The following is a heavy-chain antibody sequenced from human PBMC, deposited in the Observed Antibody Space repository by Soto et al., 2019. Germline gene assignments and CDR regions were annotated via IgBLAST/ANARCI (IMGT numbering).Heavy chain of an antibody. V-gene: IGHV1-2*02. CDR2: INPHSGGT. CDR3: ARVGVPIYYDSSGYYSTDGAFDI. Sequence: ASVKVSCKASGYTFTGYYMHWVRQAPGQGLEWMGWINPHSGGTNYAQKFQGRVTMTRDTSISTAYMELSRLRSDDTAVYYCARVGVPIYYDSSGYYSTDGAFDIWGQGTMVTVSS. J-gene: IGHJ3*02. D-gene: IGHD3-22*01. CDR1: GYTFTGYY.